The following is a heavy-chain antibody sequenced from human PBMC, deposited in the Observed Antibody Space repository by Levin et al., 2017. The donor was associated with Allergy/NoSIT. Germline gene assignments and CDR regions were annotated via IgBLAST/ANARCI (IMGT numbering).Heavy chain of an antibody. J-gene: IGHJ4*02. CDR2: IFGSGDST. D-gene: IGHD2-2*01. CDR3: AKGRGAYAVVPAD. V-gene: IGHV3-23*01. CDR1: GFTFSSYG. Sequence: PGGSLRLSCAASGFTFSSYGMTWVRQAPGKGLEWVSAIFGSGDSTYYADSVKGRFTISRDNSKNTVYLQMGSLSAEDMAVYYCAKGRGAYAVVPADWGQGTLVTVSS.